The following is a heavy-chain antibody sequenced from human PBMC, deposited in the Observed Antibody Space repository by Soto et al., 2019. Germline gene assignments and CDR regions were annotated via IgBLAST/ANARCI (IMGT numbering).Heavy chain of an antibody. CDR1: GGSISDLY. V-gene: IGHV4-59*11. Sequence: QVQLQESGPGLVKPSETLSLTCTVSGGSISDLYLSWTRQPPGKGLEWIGYGLRHEFVGTNPSLTNRVNISVDMSKRQFSLRLNSVTAADTAVYYCVAGPDHAKSAYWGQGTLVTVSS. J-gene: IGHJ4*01. CDR2: GLRHEFV. CDR3: VAGPDHAKSAY.